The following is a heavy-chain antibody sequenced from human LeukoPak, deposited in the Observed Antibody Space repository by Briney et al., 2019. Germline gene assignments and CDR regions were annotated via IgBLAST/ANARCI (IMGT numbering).Heavy chain of an antibody. J-gene: IGHJ4*01. D-gene: IGHD1-1*01. CDR1: GYTFTSYY. CDR3: ARDNDKVVDH. CDR2: ITAYNGSR. V-gene: IGHV1-18*04. Sequence: ASVKVSCKASGYTFTSYYMHWVRQAPGQGLEWMGLITAYNGSRFYAQRFQGRITLTTDTSTSTSYIGLRSLEYDDTAIYYCARDNDKVVDHWGHGTLVTVSS.